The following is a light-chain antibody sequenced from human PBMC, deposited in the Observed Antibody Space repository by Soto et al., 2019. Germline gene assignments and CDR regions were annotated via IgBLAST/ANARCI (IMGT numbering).Light chain of an antibody. CDR2: KAS. CDR3: QHYNSYSEA. V-gene: IGKV1-5*03. J-gene: IGKJ1*01. Sequence: EIQMTQSPSSLSASVGDRVTITCRASQGISNHLAWYQQKPGKASKLLIYKASTLKSGVPSRFSGSGSGTEFTLTISSLQPDDFATYYCQHYNSYSEAFGQGTKVDIK. CDR1: QGISNH.